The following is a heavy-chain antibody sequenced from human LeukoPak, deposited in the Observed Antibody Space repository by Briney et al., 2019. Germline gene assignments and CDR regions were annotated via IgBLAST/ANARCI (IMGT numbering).Heavy chain of an antibody. D-gene: IGHD3-9*01. Sequence: PGGSLRLSCAASGFTFSSYGMHWVRQAPGKGLEWVAFIRYDGSNKYYADSVKGRFTISRDNSKNTLYLQMNSLRAEDTAVYYCARALRYFDWLSTSPEYNWFDPGAREPWSPSPQ. J-gene: IGHJ5*02. CDR1: GFTFSSYG. CDR3: ARALRYFDWLSTSPEYNWFDP. CDR2: IRYDGSNK. V-gene: IGHV3-30*02.